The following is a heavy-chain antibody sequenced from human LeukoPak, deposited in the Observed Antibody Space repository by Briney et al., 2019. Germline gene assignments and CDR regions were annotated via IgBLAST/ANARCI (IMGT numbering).Heavy chain of an antibody. J-gene: IGHJ6*03. CDR3: ARTNSGSYYYYYYMDA. V-gene: IGHV3-21*01. Sequence: PGGSLRLSCAASGITFSIYTMNWVRQAPGKGLEWVSSISSGSGDIYYADSVKGRFTISRDNAKDSLYLQMNSLRAEDTAVYYCARTNSGSYYYYYYMDAWGKGTTVAVSS. CDR2: ISSGSGDI. D-gene: IGHD1-26*01. CDR1: GITFSIYT.